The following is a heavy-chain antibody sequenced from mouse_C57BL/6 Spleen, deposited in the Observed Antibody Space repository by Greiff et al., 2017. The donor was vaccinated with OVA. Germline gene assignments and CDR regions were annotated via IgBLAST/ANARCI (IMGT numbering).Heavy chain of an antibody. CDR1: EYEFPSPD. J-gene: IGHJ2*01. V-gene: IGHV5-2*03. D-gene: IGHD1-1*01. Sequence: EVKLVESGGGLVQPGESLKLSCESNEYEFPSPDMSWVRKTPEKRLELVAAINRDGGSTYYPDTMEGRFIISRENTKKTLYLKMSSRRSEAKALYVCARNGRDGSLDYWGQGTTLTVAS. CDR2: INRDGGST. CDR3: ARNGRDGSLDY.